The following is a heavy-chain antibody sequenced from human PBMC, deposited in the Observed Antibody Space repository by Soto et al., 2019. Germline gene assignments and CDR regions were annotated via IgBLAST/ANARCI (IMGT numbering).Heavy chain of an antibody. V-gene: IGHV4-4*07. CDR1: GGSISGHN. D-gene: IGHD1-26*01. J-gene: IGHJ4*02. Sequence: QVQLRESGPGLVKPSETLSLTCTVSGGSISGHNWSWLRQPPGRGLQRVGRIHRSGDTDYTSSLKSRVSMSVGTSKNQFSLKLKSLTAADTAVYFCARDARREGATVGLFEYWVQGALVTVSS. CDR2: IHRSGDT. CDR3: ARDARREGATVGLFEY.